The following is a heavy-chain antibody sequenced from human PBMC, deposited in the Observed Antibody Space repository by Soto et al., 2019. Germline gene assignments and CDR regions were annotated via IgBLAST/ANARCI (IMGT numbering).Heavy chain of an antibody. CDR3: ARESGGYCSSTSCYFNYYYYYGMDV. D-gene: IGHD2-2*01. Sequence: GGSLRLSCAASGFTFSSYAMHWVRQAPGKGLEWVAVISYDGSNKYYADSVKGRFTISRDNSKNTLYLQMNSLRAEDTAVYYCARESGGYCSSTSCYFNYYYYYGMDVWGQGTTVTVAS. CDR1: GFTFSSYA. J-gene: IGHJ6*02. CDR2: ISYDGSNK. V-gene: IGHV3-30-3*01.